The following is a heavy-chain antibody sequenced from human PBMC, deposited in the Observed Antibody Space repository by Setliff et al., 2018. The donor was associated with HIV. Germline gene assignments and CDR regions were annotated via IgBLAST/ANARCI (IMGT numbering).Heavy chain of an antibody. D-gene: IGHD4-4*01. CDR2: IWPDDSDT. J-gene: IGHJ4*02. CDR3: VRQLRSSYRFPYFDY. CDR1: GYSFTNYW. Sequence: GESLKISCKGSGYSFTNYWVGWVRQMPGNGLEWMGLIWPDDSDTRYSPSFQGQVTISADKSISTAYLQWSSLKASDTAMYYCVRQLRSSYRFPYFDYWGQGTLVTVSS. V-gene: IGHV5-51*01.